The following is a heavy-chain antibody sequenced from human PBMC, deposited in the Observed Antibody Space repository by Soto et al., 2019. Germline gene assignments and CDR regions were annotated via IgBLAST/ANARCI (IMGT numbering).Heavy chain of an antibody. V-gene: IGHV4-30-4*01. CDR2: IYYTGST. CDR1: GGSISSGHYY. D-gene: IGHD6-13*01. Sequence: QVQLQESGPGLVKPSQTLTLTCTVSGGSISSGHYYWSWIRQPPGKGLEWIGYIYYTGSTYYVPSXKXXVTISADTSQNQFSLKLSSVTAADTAVYYCARATLEQQLGYWGQGTLVTVSS. J-gene: IGHJ4*02. CDR3: ARATLEQQLGY.